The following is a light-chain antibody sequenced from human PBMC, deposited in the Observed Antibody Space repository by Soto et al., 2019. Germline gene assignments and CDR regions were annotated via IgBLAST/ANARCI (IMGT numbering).Light chain of an antibody. V-gene: IGKV3-11*01. CDR1: QSVRTY. Sequence: EIVLTQSPVTLSLSPGERATLSCRASQSVRTYLAWYQVKPGQAPRLLIYDASSRASGVPARFSGSGSATDFTLTISSLEPEDFALYYCQQRNTWPPITFGQGTRLEIK. CDR2: DAS. CDR3: QQRNTWPPIT. J-gene: IGKJ5*01.